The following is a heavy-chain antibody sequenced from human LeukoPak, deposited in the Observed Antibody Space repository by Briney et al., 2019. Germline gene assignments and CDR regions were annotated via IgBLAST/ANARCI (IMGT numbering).Heavy chain of an antibody. CDR1: GFTFSNYA. CDR2: ISGLGGST. D-gene: IGHD6-13*01. CDR3: ARDVEARISAAGTFDY. J-gene: IGHJ4*02. V-gene: IGHV3-23*01. Sequence: GGSLRLSCAASGFTFSNYAMSWVCQAPGKGLEWVSVISGLGGSTYYADSVKGRFAISRDNSKSTLWLRMNSLRADDTAIYYCARDVEARISAAGTFDYWGQGTLVSVSS.